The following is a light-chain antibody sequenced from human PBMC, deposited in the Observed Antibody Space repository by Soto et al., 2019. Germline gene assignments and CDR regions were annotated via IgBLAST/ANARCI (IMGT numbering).Light chain of an antibody. CDR3: SSYTSSSTLNV. CDR2: DVS. V-gene: IGLV2-14*01. Sequence: QSALTQPASVSGSPGQSITISCTGTSSDVGGYNYVSWYQQHPGKAPKLMTPDVSNRPLGVSNRFSGSKSDNTASLTISGLQAEDEADYYCSSYTSSSTLNVFGTGTKLTVL. CDR1: SSDVGGYNY. J-gene: IGLJ1*01.